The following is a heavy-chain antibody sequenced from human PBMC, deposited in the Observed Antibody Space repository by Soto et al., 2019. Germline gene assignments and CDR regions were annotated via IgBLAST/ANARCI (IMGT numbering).Heavy chain of an antibody. CDR1: GYTFTSYG. CDR3: ARMGDVPYYYSGMDV. V-gene: IGHV1-18*01. D-gene: IGHD3-16*01. CDR2: INGYNGNT. Sequence: QVQLVQSGAEVKKPGASVKVSWKASGYTFTSYGISWVRQAPGQGLEWMGWINGYNGNTNHAQKLQGRVTMSTDTSTSTAYMELRSLRSDDSAVYYCARMGDVPYYYSGMDVWGQGTTVTVSS. J-gene: IGHJ6*02.